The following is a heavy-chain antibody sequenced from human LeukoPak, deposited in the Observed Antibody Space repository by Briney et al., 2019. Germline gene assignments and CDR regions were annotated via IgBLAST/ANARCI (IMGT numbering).Heavy chain of an antibody. CDR1: GGTFSSYA. CDR2: IIPIFGTA. CDR3: ARGLSGSWKKDDAFDI. D-gene: IGHD1-26*01. Sequence: SVKVSCKASGGTFSSYAISWVRQAPGQGLEWMGRIIPIFGTANYAQKFQGRVTITADESTSTAYMELSSLRSEDTAVYYCARGLSGSWKKDDAFDIWGQGTMVTVSS. J-gene: IGHJ3*02. V-gene: IGHV1-69*13.